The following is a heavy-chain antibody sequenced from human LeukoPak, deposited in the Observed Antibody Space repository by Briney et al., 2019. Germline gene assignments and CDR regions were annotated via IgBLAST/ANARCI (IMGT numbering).Heavy chain of an antibody. D-gene: IGHD4-17*01. CDR3: ERGYGDYEPWFDP. J-gene: IGHJ5*02. V-gene: IGHV1-46*01. CDR1: GYTFTSYY. CDR2: INPSGGST. Sequence: ASVKVSCKSSGYTFTSYYMHWVRQAPGQGLEWMGIINPSGGSTSYAQKFQGRVTMTRDTSTSTVYMELSSLRSEDTAVYYCERGYGDYEPWFDPWGQGTLVTVSS.